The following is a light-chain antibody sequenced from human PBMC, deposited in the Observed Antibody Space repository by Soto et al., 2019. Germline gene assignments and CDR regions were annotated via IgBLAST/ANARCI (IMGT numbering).Light chain of an antibody. CDR1: QSVRSD. V-gene: IGKV3-20*01. Sequence: IVMTQSPATLSVSPGERATLSCRASQSVRSDLAWYQQKPGQAPRLLIYGTSSRATGIPDRFSGSGSGTDFTLTISRLEPEDFAVYYCQQFSSYPPTFGGGTKVDIK. CDR3: QQFSSYPPT. J-gene: IGKJ4*01. CDR2: GTS.